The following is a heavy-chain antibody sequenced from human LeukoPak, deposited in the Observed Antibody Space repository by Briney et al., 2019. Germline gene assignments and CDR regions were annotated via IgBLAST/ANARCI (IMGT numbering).Heavy chain of an antibody. CDR3: ARPRGGSYYRYFDL. D-gene: IGHD1-26*01. Sequence: GVLRLSCAASGFTVSSNYMSWVRQAPGKGLEWVSVIYSGGSTYYADSVKGRFTISRDNSKNTLYLQMNSLRAEDTAVYYCARPRGGSYYRYFDLWGRGTLVTVSP. CDR2: IYSGGST. J-gene: IGHJ2*01. CDR1: GFTVSSNY. V-gene: IGHV3-66*04.